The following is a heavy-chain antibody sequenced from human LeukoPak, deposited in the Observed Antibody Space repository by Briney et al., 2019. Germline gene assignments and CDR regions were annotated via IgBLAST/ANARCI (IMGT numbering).Heavy chain of an antibody. Sequence: GGSLRLSCAAPCLNFLRYAMPWVRQAPGKGLEWVAVISYDGSNEYYADSVKGRFTISRDSSENTLYLQMNSLRVEDTAVYYCAIVAYDSSGPCSYFDYWGEGSLVTVSS. D-gene: IGHD3-10*01. CDR1: CLNFLRYA. J-gene: IGHJ4*02. V-gene: IGHV3-30-3*01. CDR2: ISYDGSNE. CDR3: AIVAYDSSGPCSYFDY.